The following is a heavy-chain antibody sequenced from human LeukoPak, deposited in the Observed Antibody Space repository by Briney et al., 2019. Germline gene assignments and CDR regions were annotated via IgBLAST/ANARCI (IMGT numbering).Heavy chain of an antibody. Sequence: PGGSLRLSCAASGFTFDDYAMHWVRQGPGKGLEWVSGITWNSGSIDYADSVKGRFTISRDNAKKSLYLQMNSLRTEDTALYYCAKDRDYGSGSYVDYWGQGTLVTVSS. CDR3: AKDRDYGSGSYVDY. D-gene: IGHD3-10*01. V-gene: IGHV3-9*01. CDR1: GFTFDDYA. J-gene: IGHJ4*02. CDR2: ITWNSGSI.